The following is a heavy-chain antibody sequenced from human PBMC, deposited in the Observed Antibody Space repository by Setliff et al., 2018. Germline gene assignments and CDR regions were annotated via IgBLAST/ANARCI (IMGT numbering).Heavy chain of an antibody. CDR1: GFSFTDYL. Sequence: ASVKVSCKASGFSFTDYLMNWMRQAPEQGLEWMGWINPNSGGTNCAQKFQGRVTMTRDTSISTAYMELSRLRSDDTAVYYCARSTSWFSTNYWGQGTPVTVSS. CDR3: ARSTSWFSTNY. D-gene: IGHD2-2*01. CDR2: INPNSGGT. J-gene: IGHJ4*02. V-gene: IGHV1-2*02.